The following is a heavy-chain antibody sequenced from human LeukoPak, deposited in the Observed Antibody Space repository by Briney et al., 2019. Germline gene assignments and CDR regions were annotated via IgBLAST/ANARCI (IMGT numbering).Heavy chain of an antibody. V-gene: IGHV3-48*01. J-gene: IGHJ4*02. D-gene: IGHD5-18*01. CDR3: ARRGYRRPFDY. Sequence: GGSLRLSCAASGFTFSSYSMNWVRQAPGKGLEWVSYISSSSSTIYYADSVKGRFTISRDNAKNSLYLQMNSLRAEDTAVYYCARRGYRRPFDYWGQGTLVTVSS. CDR2: ISSSSSTI. CDR1: GFTFSSYS.